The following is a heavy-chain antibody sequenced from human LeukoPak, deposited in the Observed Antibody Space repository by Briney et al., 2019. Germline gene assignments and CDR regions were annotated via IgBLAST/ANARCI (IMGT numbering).Heavy chain of an antibody. CDR2: INHSGST. CDR1: GGSFSGYY. V-gene: IGHV4-34*01. J-gene: IGHJ5*02. D-gene: IGHD2-21*02. CDR3: ASLAYCGGDCTWDWFDP. Sequence: SETLSLTCAVYGGSFSGYYWSWIRQPPGKGLEWIGEINHSGSTNYNPSLKRRVTISVDTSKNQFSLKLSSVTAADTAVYYCASLAYCGGDCTWDWFDPWGQGTLVTVSS.